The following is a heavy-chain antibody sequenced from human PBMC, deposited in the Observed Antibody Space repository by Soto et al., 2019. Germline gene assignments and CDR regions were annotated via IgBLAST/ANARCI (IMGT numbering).Heavy chain of an antibody. V-gene: IGHV3-23*01. D-gene: IGHD1-26*01. CDR1: GFTFSSYA. Sequence: GGSLRLSCAASGFTFSSYAMSWVRQAPGKGLEWVSAISGSGGSTYYADSVKGRVTIPRDNSKNTLYLQMNSLRAEDTAVYYCAKVSLGATTITDYYYYGMDVWGQGTTVTVSS. CDR2: ISGSGGST. J-gene: IGHJ6*02. CDR3: AKVSLGATTITDYYYYGMDV.